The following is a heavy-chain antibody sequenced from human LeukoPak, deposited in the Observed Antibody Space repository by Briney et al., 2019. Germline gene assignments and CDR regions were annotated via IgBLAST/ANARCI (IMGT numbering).Heavy chain of an antibody. CDR3: ATRSTGVAATFDS. J-gene: IGHJ4*02. CDR1: GGSISSYY. D-gene: IGHD2-15*01. Sequence: PSETLSLTCTVSGGSISSYYWSWIRQPPGKGLEWIGYINYSGNTNYNPSLRSRVTISVDTSKNQFSLKLSSVTAADTAVYYCATRSTGVAATFDSWGQGALVTVSS. V-gene: IGHV4-59*01. CDR2: INYSGNT.